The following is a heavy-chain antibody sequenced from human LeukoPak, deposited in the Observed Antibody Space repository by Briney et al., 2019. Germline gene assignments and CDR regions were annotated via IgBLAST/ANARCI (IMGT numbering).Heavy chain of an antibody. Sequence: ASVKVSCKASGYTFSGYYLLWVRQAPGQGLEYMGWINPNSGGTNYAQKFQGRVTMTRDTSISTAYMELSRLRSDDTAVYYCARDYDYWGQGTLVTVSS. CDR3: ARDYDY. CDR1: GYTFSGYY. CDR2: INPNSGGT. V-gene: IGHV1-2*02. J-gene: IGHJ4*02.